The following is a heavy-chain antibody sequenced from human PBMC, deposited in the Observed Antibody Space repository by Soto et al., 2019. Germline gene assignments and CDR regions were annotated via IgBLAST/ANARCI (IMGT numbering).Heavy chain of an antibody. Sequence: GGSLRLSCAASGFTFSSYSINWVRQSPGKGLEWVSSISSSSSYIYYTDSVKGRFTISRDNAKNSLYLQMNSLRAEDTAVYYCARGGLRSAFDIWGQGTMVTVSS. CDR3: ARGGLRSAFDI. D-gene: IGHD5-12*01. CDR1: GFTFSSYS. CDR2: ISSSSSYI. J-gene: IGHJ3*02. V-gene: IGHV3-21*01.